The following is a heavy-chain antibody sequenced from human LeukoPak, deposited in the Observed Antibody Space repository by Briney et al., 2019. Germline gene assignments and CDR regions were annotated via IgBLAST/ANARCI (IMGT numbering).Heavy chain of an antibody. V-gene: IGHV4-4*07. CDR2: IYTSGST. CDR1: GGSISDKY. D-gene: IGHD5-12*01. Sequence: SETLSLTCTVSGGSISDKYWSWIRQPAGKGLEWIGRIYTSGSTNYNPSLKTRLAMSVDTSKNQFSLKLSSVTAADTAVYYCGGATGNYYAMDVWSQGTTVTVSS. CDR3: GGATGNYYAMDV. J-gene: IGHJ6*02.